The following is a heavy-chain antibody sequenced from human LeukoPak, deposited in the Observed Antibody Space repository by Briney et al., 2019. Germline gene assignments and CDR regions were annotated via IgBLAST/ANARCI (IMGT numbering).Heavy chain of an antibody. J-gene: IGHJ5*02. CDR2: IYSGGST. CDR3: AKEASGSYYEDWFDP. Sequence: GGSLRLSCAASGFTVSSNYMSWVRQAPGKGLEWVSVIYSGGSTYYADSVKGRFTISRDNSKNTLYLQMNSLRAEDTAVYYCAKEASGSYYEDWFDPWGQGTLVTVSS. D-gene: IGHD1-26*01. V-gene: IGHV3-53*01. CDR1: GFTVSSNY.